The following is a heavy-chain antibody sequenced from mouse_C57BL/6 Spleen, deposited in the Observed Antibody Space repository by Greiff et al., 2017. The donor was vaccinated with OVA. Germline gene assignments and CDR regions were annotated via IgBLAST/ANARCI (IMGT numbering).Heavy chain of an antibody. D-gene: IGHD1-1*01. CDR2: IRNKANGYTT. CDR1: GFTFTDYY. Sequence: EVMLVESGGGLVQPGGSLSLSCAASGFTFTDYYMSWVRQPPGKALEWLGFIRNKANGYTTEYSASVKGRFTISRDNSQSILYLQMNALRAEDSATYYCARSHITTVVSDYWGQGTTLTVSS. CDR3: ARSHITTVVSDY. J-gene: IGHJ2*01. V-gene: IGHV7-3*01.